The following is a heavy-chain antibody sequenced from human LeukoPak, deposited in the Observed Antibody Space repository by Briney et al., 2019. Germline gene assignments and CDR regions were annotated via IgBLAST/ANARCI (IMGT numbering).Heavy chain of an antibody. D-gene: IGHD3-10*01. V-gene: IGHV3-21*01. Sequence: GGSLRLSCAASGFTFSSYSMNWVRQAPGKGLEWVSSISSSSSYIYYADSVKGRFTTSRDNAKNSLYLQMNSLRAEDTAVYYCATFYGSGSYLLFWGQGTLVTVSS. CDR2: ISSSSSYI. CDR3: ATFYGSGSYLLF. CDR1: GFTFSSYS. J-gene: IGHJ4*02.